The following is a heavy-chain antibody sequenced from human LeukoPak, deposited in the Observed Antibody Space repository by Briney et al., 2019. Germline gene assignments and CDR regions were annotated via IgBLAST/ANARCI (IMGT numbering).Heavy chain of an antibody. D-gene: IGHD3-9*01. CDR2: IESDGRRT. CDR3: ARDWSIPSLTGYYIDV. CDR1: GFTFSSTW. V-gene: IGHV3-74*03. Sequence: GGSLRLSCAASGFTFSSTWMHWVRQVPGKELVWVARIESDGRRTTYAESVKGRFTISRDNAKKTVYLQMSSLRAEDTAVYYCARDWSIPSLTGYYIDVWGNGTTVTVSS. J-gene: IGHJ6*03.